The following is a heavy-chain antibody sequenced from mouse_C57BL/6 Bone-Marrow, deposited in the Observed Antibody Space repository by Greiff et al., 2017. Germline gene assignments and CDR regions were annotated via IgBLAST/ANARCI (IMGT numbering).Heavy chain of an antibody. D-gene: IGHD3-3*01. CDR2: IDPSDSYT. Sequence: QVQLQQPGAELVRPGTSVKLSCKASGYTFPSYWMHWVKQRPGQGLEWIGVIDPSDSYTNYNQKFKGKATLTVATSSSTAYMQLSSLTSEDSAVYYCARTGDAWFAYWGQGTLVTVSA. V-gene: IGHV1-59*01. CDR1: GYTFPSYW. J-gene: IGHJ3*01. CDR3: ARTGDAWFAY.